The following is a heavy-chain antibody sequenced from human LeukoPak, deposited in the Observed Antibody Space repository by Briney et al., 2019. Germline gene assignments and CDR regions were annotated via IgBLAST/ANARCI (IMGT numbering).Heavy chain of an antibody. CDR3: ATDSGSGYFDY. D-gene: IGHD3-22*01. J-gene: IGHJ4*02. CDR2: ISYDGSNK. CDR1: GFTFSSYA. Sequence: GRSLRLSCAASGFTFSSYAMHRVRQAPGKGLEWVAVISYDGSNKYYADSVKGRFTISRDNYKNTLYLQMNTLRAEATAVYYCATDSGSGYFDYWGQGTLVTVSS. V-gene: IGHV3-30-3*01.